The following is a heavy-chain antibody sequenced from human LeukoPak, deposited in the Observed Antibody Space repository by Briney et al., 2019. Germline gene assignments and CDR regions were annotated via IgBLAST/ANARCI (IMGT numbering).Heavy chain of an antibody. CDR3: ARGAAWYSSSWYFDY. J-gene: IGHJ4*02. Sequence: GRSLRLSCAASGFTFSSYGMHWVRQAPGKGLEWVAVIWYDGSNKYYADSVKGRFTISRDNSKNTLYVQMNSLRADDTAVYYCARGAAWYSSSWYFDYWGQGTLVTVSS. D-gene: IGHD6-13*01. CDR1: GFTFSSYG. V-gene: IGHV3-33*01. CDR2: IWYDGSNK.